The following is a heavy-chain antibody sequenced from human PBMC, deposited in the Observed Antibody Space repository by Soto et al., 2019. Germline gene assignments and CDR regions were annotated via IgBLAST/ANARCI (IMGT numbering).Heavy chain of an antibody. Sequence: SETLSLTCAVYGGSFSGYYWSWIRQPPGKGLEWIGEINHSGSTNYNPSLKSRVTISVDTSKNQFSLKLSSVTAADTAVYYCARLLGYCSSTSRSTGYYYGMDVWAQGTTVTVSS. V-gene: IGHV4-34*01. CDR2: INHSGST. CDR1: GGSFSGYY. J-gene: IGHJ6*02. CDR3: ARLLGYCSSTSRSTGYYYGMDV. D-gene: IGHD2-2*01.